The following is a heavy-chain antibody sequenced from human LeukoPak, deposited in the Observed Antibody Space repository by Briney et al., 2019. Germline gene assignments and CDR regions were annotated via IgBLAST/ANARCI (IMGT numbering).Heavy chain of an antibody. V-gene: IGHV3-21*01. CDR3: TREGGVGP. CDR1: GFSFGVYS. CDR2: ISGASSDNYI. D-gene: IGHD3-16*01. J-gene: IGHJ5*02. Sequence: GGPLRLSWVASGFSFGVYSMNWVRQAPGKGLEWVSTISGASSDNYIDYADSVKGRFTISRDNAKNSVFLEMNGLRDDDTAVYYCTREGGVGPWGQGTLVSVSS.